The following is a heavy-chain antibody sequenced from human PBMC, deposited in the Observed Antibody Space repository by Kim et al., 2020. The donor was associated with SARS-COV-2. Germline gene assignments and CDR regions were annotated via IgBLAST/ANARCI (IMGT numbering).Heavy chain of an antibody. CDR2: ISSSSSTI. V-gene: IGHV3-48*02. CDR3: ARDLRYYYGSGSSIYFDY. CDR1: GFTFSSYS. D-gene: IGHD3-10*01. J-gene: IGHJ4*02. Sequence: GGSLRLSCAASGFTFSSYSMNWVRQAPGKVLEWVSYISSSSSTIYYADSVKGRFTISRDNAKNSLYLQMNSLRDEDTAVYYCARDLRYYYGSGSSIYFDYWGRGTLVTVSS.